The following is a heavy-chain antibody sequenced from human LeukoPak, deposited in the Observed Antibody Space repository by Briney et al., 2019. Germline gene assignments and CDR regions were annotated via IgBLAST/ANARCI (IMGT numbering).Heavy chain of an antibody. CDR2: IYCSGST. Sequence: SETLSLTCTVSGGSISSSSYYWGWIRQPPGKGLEWIGSIYCSGSTYYNPSLKSRVTISVDTSKNQFSLKLSSVTAADTAVYYCARARYDILTGYYPLDYWGQGTLVTVSS. V-gene: IGHV4-39*07. CDR1: GGSISSSSYY. J-gene: IGHJ4*02. D-gene: IGHD3-9*01. CDR3: ARARYDILTGYYPLDY.